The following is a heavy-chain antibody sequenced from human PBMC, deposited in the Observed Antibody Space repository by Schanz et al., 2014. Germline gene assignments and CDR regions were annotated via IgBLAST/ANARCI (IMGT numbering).Heavy chain of an antibody. CDR1: GYTFTSYS. V-gene: IGHV1-46*01. CDR2: INLSGGST. J-gene: IGHJ6*03. D-gene: IGHD2-2*02. Sequence: QVQLVQSGAEVKKPGASVKVSCKASGYTFTSYSMHWVRQAPGQGLEWMGIINLSGGSTNNAQKFQCRLTMTRDTSTSTIYMELSSLRSEYTAVYYCACTYCSSTSCYTGYYYMDVWGKGTTVTVSS. CDR3: ACTYCSSTSCYTGYYYMDV.